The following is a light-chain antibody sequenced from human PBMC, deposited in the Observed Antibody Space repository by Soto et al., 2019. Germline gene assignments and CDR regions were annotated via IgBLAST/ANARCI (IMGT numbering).Light chain of an antibody. CDR2: EDN. CDR1: SGSIASNY. CDR3: QSYDATNQV. Sequence: NFMLTQPHSVSESPGKTVIISCTRSSGSIASNYVQWYQQRTGSSPTTVIYEDNQRPSGVPDRFSGSIDSSSNSASLTISGLETEDEADYFCQSYDATNQVFGGGTQLTVL. J-gene: IGLJ3*02. V-gene: IGLV6-57*01.